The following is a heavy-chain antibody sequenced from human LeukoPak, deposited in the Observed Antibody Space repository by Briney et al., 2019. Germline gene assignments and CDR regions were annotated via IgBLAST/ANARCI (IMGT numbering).Heavy chain of an antibody. Sequence: GGSLRLSCAASGFTFSSYGMHWVRQAPGKGLEWVAFIRYDGSNKYYADSVKGRFTISRDNSKSKLSLQMNSLRVEDMAVYYCASFWGSRESDWLRDGVDVWGQGTTVTVSS. J-gene: IGHJ6*02. CDR2: IRYDGSNK. CDR1: GFTFSSYG. CDR3: ASFWGSRESDWLRDGVDV. V-gene: IGHV3-30*02. D-gene: IGHD2-21*02.